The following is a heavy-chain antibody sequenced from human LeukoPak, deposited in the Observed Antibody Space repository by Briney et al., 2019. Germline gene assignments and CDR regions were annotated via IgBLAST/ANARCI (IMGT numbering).Heavy chain of an antibody. J-gene: IGHJ4*02. CDR2: TNPDSGGA. CDR3: ARGTDCSGGSCLDY. Sequence: ASVKVSCKATGYTFTGHFMHWVRQAPGQGLEWMGLTNPDSGGANYAQKFQGRVTMTRDTSISTAYMELSRLRSDDTAVYYCARGTDCSGGSCLDYWGQGTLVTVSS. V-gene: IGHV1-2*06. CDR1: GYTFTGHF. D-gene: IGHD2-15*01.